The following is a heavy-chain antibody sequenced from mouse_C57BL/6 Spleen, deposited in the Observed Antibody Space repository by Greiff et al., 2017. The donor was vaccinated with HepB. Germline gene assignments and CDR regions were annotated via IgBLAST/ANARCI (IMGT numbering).Heavy chain of an antibody. CDR2: INPSNGGT. Sequence: QVQLQQSGTELVKPGASVKLSCKASGYTFTSYWMHWVKQRPGQGLEWIGNINPSNGGTNYNEKFKSKATLTVDKSSSTAYMQLSSLTSEDSAVYYCARDHYYGSSPPYAMDYWGQGTSVTVSS. CDR3: ARDHYYGSSPPYAMDY. D-gene: IGHD1-1*01. CDR1: GYTFTSYW. J-gene: IGHJ4*01. V-gene: IGHV1-53*01.